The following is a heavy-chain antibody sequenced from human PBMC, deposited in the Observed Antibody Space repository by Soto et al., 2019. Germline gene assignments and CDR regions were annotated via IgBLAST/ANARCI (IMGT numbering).Heavy chain of an antibody. D-gene: IGHD3-3*01. V-gene: IGHV3-53*04. CDR2: IYSGGST. Sequence: GGSLRLSCAASGFTVSSNYMSWVRQAPGKGLEWVSVIYSGGSTYYADSVKGRFTFSRHNSKNTLYLQMNSLRAEDTAVYYCAGGWRVDAFDIWGQGTMVTVSS. CDR3: AGGWRVDAFDI. J-gene: IGHJ3*02. CDR1: GFTVSSNY.